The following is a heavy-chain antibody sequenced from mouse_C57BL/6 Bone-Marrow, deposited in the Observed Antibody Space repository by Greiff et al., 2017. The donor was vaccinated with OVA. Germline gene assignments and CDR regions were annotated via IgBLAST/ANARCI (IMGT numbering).Heavy chain of an antibody. V-gene: IGHV1-18*01. D-gene: IGHD2-3*01. CDR2: INPNNGGT. Sequence: VQLKESGPELVKPGASVKIPCKASGYTFTDYNMDWVKQSHGKSLEWIGDINPNNGGTIYNQKFKGKATLTVDKSSSTAYMELRSLTSEDTAVYYCARSRDGYYDYYAMDYWGQGTSVTVSS. CDR3: ARSRDGYYDYYAMDY. CDR1: GYTFTDYN. J-gene: IGHJ4*01.